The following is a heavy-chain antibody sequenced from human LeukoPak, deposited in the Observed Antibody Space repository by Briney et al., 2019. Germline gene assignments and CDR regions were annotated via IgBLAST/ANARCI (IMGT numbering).Heavy chain of an antibody. CDR1: GYTFTGYY. CDR3: ARENYYDSNESLDY. V-gene: IGHV1-2*06. Sequence: ASVKVSCXASGYTFTGYYMHWVRQAPGQGLEWMGRINPNSGGTNYAQKFQGRVTMTRDTSISTAYMELSRLRSDDTAVYYCARENYYDSNESLDYWGQGTLVTVSS. J-gene: IGHJ4*02. CDR2: INPNSGGT. D-gene: IGHD3-22*01.